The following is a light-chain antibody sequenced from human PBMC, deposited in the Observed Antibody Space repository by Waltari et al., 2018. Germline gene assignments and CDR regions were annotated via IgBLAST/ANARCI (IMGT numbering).Light chain of an antibody. V-gene: IGKV3-11*01. CDR2: DAS. J-gene: IGKJ1*01. Sequence: RATPSCRASQGVSSYLAWYQQKPGQAPRLLIYDASNRATGIPARFSGSGSGTDFTLTISSLEPEDFAVYYCQQRGTFGQGTKVEIK. CDR3: QQRGT. CDR1: QGVSSY.